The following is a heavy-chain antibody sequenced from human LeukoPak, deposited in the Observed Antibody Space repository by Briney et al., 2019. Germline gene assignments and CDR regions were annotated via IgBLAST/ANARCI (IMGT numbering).Heavy chain of an antibody. CDR2: ISPNSGGT. Sequence: ASVKVSCKASGYTFTGYYIHWVRQAPGQGLEWMGWISPNSGGTNYAQKFQGRVTMTRDTSISTAYMELSRLRSDDTAVYYCARDTTDFWSGGYWGQGTLVTVSS. D-gene: IGHD3-3*01. CDR3: ARDTTDFWSGGY. J-gene: IGHJ4*02. CDR1: GYTFTGYY. V-gene: IGHV1-2*02.